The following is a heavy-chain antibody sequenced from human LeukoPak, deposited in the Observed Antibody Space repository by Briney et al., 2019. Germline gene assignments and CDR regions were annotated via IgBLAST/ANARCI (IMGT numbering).Heavy chain of an antibody. CDR1: GFTFSSYG. CDR3: AKADTMIVVVSGLDY. D-gene: IGHD3-22*01. V-gene: IGHV3-30*18. CDR2: ISYDGSNK. Sequence: GGSLRPSCAASGFTFSSYGMHWVRQAPGKGLEWVAVISYDGSNKYYADSRKGRFTISRDNSKNTLYLQMNSLRAEDTAVYYCAKADTMIVVVSGLDYWGQGTLVTVSS. J-gene: IGHJ4*02.